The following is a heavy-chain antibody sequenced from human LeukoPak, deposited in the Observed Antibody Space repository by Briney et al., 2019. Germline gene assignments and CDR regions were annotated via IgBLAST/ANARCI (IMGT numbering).Heavy chain of an antibody. J-gene: IGHJ3*02. V-gene: IGHV1-69*06. CDR3: ASLLSGIAVLNAFDI. CDR2: IIPIFGTA. D-gene: IGHD6-19*01. CDR1: GGTFSSYA. Sequence: SVKVSCKASGGTFSSYAISWVRQAPGQGLEWMGGIIPIFGTANYAQKFQGRVTITADKSTSTAYMELSSLRSEDTAVYYCASLLSGIAVLNAFDIWGQGTMVTVSS.